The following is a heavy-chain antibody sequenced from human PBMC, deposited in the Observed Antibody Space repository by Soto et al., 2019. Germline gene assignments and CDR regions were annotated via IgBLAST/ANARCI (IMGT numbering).Heavy chain of an antibody. CDR1: GLEVSYNY. CDR2: LYYSETT. J-gene: IGHJ5*02. Sequence: GGSLRLSCAASGLEVSYNYMNWVRQAPGKGLEWVSVLYYSETTYYAESVKGRFTISRDTVKNTVYLEMNNLRVDDTAVYYCARDKTQGAGWFDPWGRGTLVTVSS. CDR3: ARDKTQGAGWFDP. V-gene: IGHV3-53*01.